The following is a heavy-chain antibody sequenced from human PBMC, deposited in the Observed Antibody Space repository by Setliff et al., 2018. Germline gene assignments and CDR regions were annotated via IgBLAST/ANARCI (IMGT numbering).Heavy chain of an antibody. CDR2: VSASGST. J-gene: IGHJ4*02. V-gene: IGHV4-4*07. D-gene: IGHD3-16*01. Sequence: SETLSLTCTVSGASISDYYWTWIRQPAGKELEWIGRVSASGSTTYNPSLKSRVTMSVDTSRNQISLNLTSVTAADTAMYYCARVRVVQGYYEFDSWGQGTLVTVSS. CDR3: ARVRVVQGYYEFDS. CDR1: GASISDYY.